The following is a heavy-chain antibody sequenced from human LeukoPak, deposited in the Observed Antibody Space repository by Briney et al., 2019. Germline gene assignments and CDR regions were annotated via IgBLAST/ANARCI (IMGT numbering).Heavy chain of an antibody. D-gene: IGHD3-10*01. Sequence: ASVKVSCKTSGYTFTNYDINWVRQATGQGLEWMGWMNPNSGNTGYAQKFQGRVTMARNISTSTAYMELSSLRSEDTAVYYCARGSRSGDYWGQGTQVTVSS. CDR2: MNPNSGNT. CDR1: GYTFTNYD. J-gene: IGHJ4*02. V-gene: IGHV1-8*01. CDR3: ARGSRSGDY.